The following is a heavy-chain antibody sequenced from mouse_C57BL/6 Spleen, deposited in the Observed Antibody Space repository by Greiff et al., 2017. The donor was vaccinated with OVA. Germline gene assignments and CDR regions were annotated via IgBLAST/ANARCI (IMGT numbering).Heavy chain of an antibody. J-gene: IGHJ1*03. Sequence: EVQWVESGGGLVKPGGSLKLSCAASGFTFSSYAMSWVRQTPEKRLEWVATISDGGSYTYYPDNVKGRFTISRDNAKNNLYLQMSHLKSEDTAMYYCARDNGSSYGWYFDVWGTGTTVTVSS. D-gene: IGHD1-1*01. V-gene: IGHV5-4*01. CDR1: GFTFSSYA. CDR2: ISDGGSYT. CDR3: ARDNGSSYGWYFDV.